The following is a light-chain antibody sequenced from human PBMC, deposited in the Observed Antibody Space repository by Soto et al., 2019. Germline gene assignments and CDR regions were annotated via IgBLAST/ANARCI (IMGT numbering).Light chain of an antibody. V-gene: IGKV1-5*03. CDR1: QSISNW. CDR2: KTS. J-gene: IGKJ4*01. Sequence: DIQMTQSPSTLSASVGDRVTITCRASQSISNWLAWYQQKPGKAPKLLIYKTSNLESGVPSRFSGSGSGTEFSLTISSLQPDDFATYYGQQYQSFSLTFGGGTMVEVK. CDR3: QQYQSFSLT.